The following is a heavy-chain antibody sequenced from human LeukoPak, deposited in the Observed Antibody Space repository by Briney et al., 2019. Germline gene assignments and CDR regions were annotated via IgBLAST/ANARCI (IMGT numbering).Heavy chain of an antibody. J-gene: IGHJ5*02. V-gene: IGHV5-51*01. CDR1: RYSFTNYW. D-gene: IGHD1-26*01. CDR3: ARSYSGSYNWFDP. Sequence: GESLKISCKGSRYSFTNYWIGWVRQMPGKGLEWMGITYPGDSDTRYSPSFQGQVTISADKSISTAYLQWSSLKASDTAMYYCARSYSGSYNWFDPWGQGTLVTVSS. CDR2: TYPGDSDT.